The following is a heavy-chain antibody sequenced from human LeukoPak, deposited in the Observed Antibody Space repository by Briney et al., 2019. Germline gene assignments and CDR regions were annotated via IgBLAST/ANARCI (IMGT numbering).Heavy chain of an antibody. CDR1: QFTFEDYA. J-gene: IGHJ3*02. V-gene: IGHV3-9*01. CDR2: ITRNSGIM. Sequence: GGSLRLSCAASQFTFEDYAMHWVRQVPGKGLEWVSGITRNSGIMAYADSVKGRFTISRDNANKSLYLHMNSLRPEDTAFYYCAKDILGTTSDAFDIWGQGAMVIVSS. D-gene: IGHD1-7*01. CDR3: AKDILGTTSDAFDI.